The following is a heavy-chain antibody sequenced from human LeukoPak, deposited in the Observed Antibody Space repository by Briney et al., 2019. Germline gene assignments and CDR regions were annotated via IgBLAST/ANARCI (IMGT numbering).Heavy chain of an antibody. CDR2: ISPSSDNT. J-gene: IGHJ4*02. V-gene: IGHV1-46*01. CDR3: ASELDY. CDR1: GYTFTGYY. Sequence: ASVKVSCKASGYTFTGYYMHWVRQAPGQGLEWMGIISPSSDNTRYAQKFQGRVTMARDTSTSTVYMELSSLRSEDTAVYYCASELDYWGQGTLVTVSS.